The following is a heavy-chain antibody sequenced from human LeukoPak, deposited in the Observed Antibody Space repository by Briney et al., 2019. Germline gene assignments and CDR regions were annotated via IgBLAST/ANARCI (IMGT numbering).Heavy chain of an antibody. CDR2: IYYSGST. J-gene: IGHJ3*02. Sequence: SETLSLTCTVSGGSISSYYWSWIRQPPGKGLEWIGYIYYSGSTNYNPSLKSRVTISVDTSKNQFSLKLSSVTAADAAVYFCARGRSSRTVGGDLIFDIWGQGAMVTVSP. CDR3: ARGRSSRTVGGDLIFDI. D-gene: IGHD3-3*01. V-gene: IGHV4-59*12. CDR1: GGSISSYY.